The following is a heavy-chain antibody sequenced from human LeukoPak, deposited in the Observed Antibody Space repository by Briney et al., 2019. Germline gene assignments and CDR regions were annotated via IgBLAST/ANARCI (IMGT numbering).Heavy chain of an antibody. CDR1: GYTFTSYY. CDR2: INPSGGST. D-gene: IGHD3-3*01. J-gene: IGHJ6*02. Sequence: ASVKVSCKASGYTFTSYYMHWVRQAPGQGLEWMGIINPSGGSTSYAQKFQGRVTMTRDTSTSTVYMELSSLRSEDTAAYYCARAAYYDFWSGYRYYYYGMDVWGQGTTVTVSS. V-gene: IGHV1-46*01. CDR3: ARAAYYDFWSGYRYYYYGMDV.